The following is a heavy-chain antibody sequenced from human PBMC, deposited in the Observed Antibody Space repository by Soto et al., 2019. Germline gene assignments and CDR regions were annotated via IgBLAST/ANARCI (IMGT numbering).Heavy chain of an antibody. CDR1: GYTFTSYG. Sequence: QVQLVQSGAEVKKPGASVKVSCKASGYTFTSYGISWVRQAPGQGLEWMGWISAYNGNTNYAQKLQGRVTMTTDTSTSTAYMELRSLRSDDTAVYYCARDRPSAYPLRYFDWVSAELNNWFDPWGQGTLVTVSS. CDR2: ISAYNGNT. V-gene: IGHV1-18*01. CDR3: ARDRPSAYPLRYFDWVSAELNNWFDP. J-gene: IGHJ5*02. D-gene: IGHD3-9*01.